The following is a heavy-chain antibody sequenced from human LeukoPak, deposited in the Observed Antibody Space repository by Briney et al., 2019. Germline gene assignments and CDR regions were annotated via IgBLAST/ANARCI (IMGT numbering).Heavy chain of an antibody. D-gene: IGHD4-23*01. Sequence: PGGSLRLSCAASGFTFSSYSMNWVRQAPGKGLEWVSYISSSSSTIYYADSVKGRFTISRDNAKNSLYLQMNSLRAEDTAVYYCARAYGGNSLGYFDYWGQGTLVTVSS. CDR2: ISSSSSTI. J-gene: IGHJ4*02. CDR1: GFTFSSYS. V-gene: IGHV3-48*01. CDR3: ARAYGGNSLGYFDY.